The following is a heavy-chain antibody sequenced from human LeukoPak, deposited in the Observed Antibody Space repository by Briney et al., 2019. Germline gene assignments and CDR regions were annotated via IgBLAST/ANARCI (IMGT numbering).Heavy chain of an antibody. Sequence: GGSLRLSCAASGFTFSIYWMHWVRQAPGKGLVWVSRLNSDGSSTSYADSVKGRFTISRDNAKNTLYLQMNSLRAEDTAVYYCARDYGGQVIPANWFDPWGQGTLVTVSS. CDR3: ARDYGGQVIPANWFDP. J-gene: IGHJ5*02. CDR1: GFTFSIYW. D-gene: IGHD2-15*01. CDR2: LNSDGSST. V-gene: IGHV3-74*01.